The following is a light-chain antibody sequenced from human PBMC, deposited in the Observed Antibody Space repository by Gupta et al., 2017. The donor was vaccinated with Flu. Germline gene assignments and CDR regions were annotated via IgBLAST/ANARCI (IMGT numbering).Light chain of an antibody. V-gene: IGKV3-11*01. Sequence: EIVLTQSPATLSLSPGERATLSCRASQSVNNYLAWYQQKPGQPPRLLIYHTSNRDTGIPARFSGSGCGTDFTLTISSREPEDVAVYYCHQQDNWPPETFGGGTKVEI. J-gene: IGKJ4*01. CDR3: HQQDNWPPET. CDR1: QSVNNY. CDR2: HTS.